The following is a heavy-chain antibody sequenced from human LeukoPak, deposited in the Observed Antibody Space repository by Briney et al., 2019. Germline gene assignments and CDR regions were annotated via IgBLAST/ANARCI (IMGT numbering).Heavy chain of an antibody. CDR3: AKDGGLYYDIFKEAFDI. CDR1: GFTFSSYA. D-gene: IGHD3-9*01. V-gene: IGHV3-23*01. J-gene: IGHJ3*02. Sequence: PGGSLRLSCAASGFTFSSYAMSWVRQAPGKGLEWVSAISGRGGSTYYADSGKGRFTISRDNSKNTLYLQMNSLRAEDTAVYYCAKDGGLYYDIFKEAFDIGGQGTMVTVSS. CDR2: ISGRGGST.